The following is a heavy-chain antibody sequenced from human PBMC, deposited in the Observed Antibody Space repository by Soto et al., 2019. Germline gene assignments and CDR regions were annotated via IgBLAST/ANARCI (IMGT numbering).Heavy chain of an antibody. V-gene: IGHV4-39*01. CDR1: GGSISRSRYY. CDR2: IYSGST. D-gene: IGHD3-10*01. CDR3: ASRKSSPYFDY. Sequence: SETLSLTCTVSGGSISRSRYYWAWIRQPPGKGLEWIGSIYSGSTYYNPSLKSRVTISVDTSKNQFSLKLSSVTAADTAVYYCASRKSSPYFDYWGRGTLVTVSS. J-gene: IGHJ4*02.